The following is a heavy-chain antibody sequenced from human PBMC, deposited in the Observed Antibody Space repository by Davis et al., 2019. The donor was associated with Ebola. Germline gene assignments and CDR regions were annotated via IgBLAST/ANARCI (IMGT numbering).Heavy chain of an antibody. CDR2: IYYTGSA. CDR1: GVSISRHY. D-gene: IGHD3-10*01. Sequence: PSETLSLTCTVSGVSISRHYWSWIRQPPGKGLEWIGSIYYTGSAYYNSSLASQATISVDTSKNQFSLKLTSVTAADTAMYYCSERGSSVWGQGTLVTVSS. CDR3: SERGSSV. V-gene: IGHV4-59*03. J-gene: IGHJ4*02.